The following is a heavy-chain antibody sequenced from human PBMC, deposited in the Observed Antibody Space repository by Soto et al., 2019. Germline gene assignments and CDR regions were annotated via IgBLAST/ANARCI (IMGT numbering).Heavy chain of an antibody. D-gene: IGHD3-10*01. CDR2: IYRSGSP. J-gene: IGHJ6*02. V-gene: IGHV4-30-2*01. Sequence: QLQLQESGSGLVKPSQKLSLTCTVSGGSINSGGYSWSWIRQPPGKGLEWIGYIYRSGSPYYSPSLQNRVTISVDTSKNHFSLNLTSVTAADTAVYYCAVSGRGGLDVWGQGTTVTVSS. CDR3: AVSGRGGLDV. CDR1: GGSINSGGYS.